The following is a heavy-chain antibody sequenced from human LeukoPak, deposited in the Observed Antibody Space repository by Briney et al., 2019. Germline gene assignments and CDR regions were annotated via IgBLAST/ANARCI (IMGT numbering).Heavy chain of an antibody. J-gene: IGHJ3*02. CDR2: SNPKSGGT. CDR3: ARRRFGAVAHKGDALDI. Sequence: ASVKVSCKASGYTFTDYYIHWVRQAPGQGLEWMGWSNPKSGGTNYAEKFQGRVTVTGDTSISTAYMELSRLRSDDTAVYYCARRRFGAVAHKGDALDIWGQGTMVTVSS. CDR1: GYTFTDYY. D-gene: IGHD6-19*01. V-gene: IGHV1-2*02.